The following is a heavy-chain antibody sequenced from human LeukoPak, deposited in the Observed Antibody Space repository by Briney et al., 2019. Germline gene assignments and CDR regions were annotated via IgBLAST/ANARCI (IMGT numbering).Heavy chain of an antibody. D-gene: IGHD3-22*01. Sequence: PVGSLRLSCAASGFTFSSYAMSWVRQAPGKGLEWVSAIIGSGGSTYYADSVKGRFTISRDNSKNTLYLQMNSLRAEDTAVYYCAKTGRSGYYDSSGYSDDAFDIWGQGTMVTVSS. CDR2: IIGSGGST. V-gene: IGHV3-23*01. J-gene: IGHJ3*02. CDR1: GFTFSSYA. CDR3: AKTGRSGYYDSSGYSDDAFDI.